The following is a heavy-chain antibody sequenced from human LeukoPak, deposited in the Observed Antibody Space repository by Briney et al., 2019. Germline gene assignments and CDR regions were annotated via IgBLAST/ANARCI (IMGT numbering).Heavy chain of an antibody. CDR1: GGTFSSYA. V-gene: IGHV1-69*05. Sequence: EASVKVSCKASGGTFSSYAISLVRQAPGQGLEWMGRIIPIFGTANYAQKFQGRVTITTDESTSTAYMELSSLRSEDTAVYYCARHPLDYDILTGYYIEDAFDIWGQGTMITVSS. CDR2: IIPIFGTA. CDR3: ARHPLDYDILTGYYIEDAFDI. D-gene: IGHD3-9*01. J-gene: IGHJ3*02.